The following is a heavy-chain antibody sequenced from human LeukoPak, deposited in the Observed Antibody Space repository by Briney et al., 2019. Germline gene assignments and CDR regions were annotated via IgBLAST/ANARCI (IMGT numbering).Heavy chain of an antibody. Sequence: PGGSLRLSCGSSGFTFSNYWMTWVRQAPGKGVEGVANIKREGSQIHYADSVKGRFTISRDNTRNSWFLQMNSHRCRDTALYYCARDTTRSSGSTYFDALDMWGQGTMVSVSS. CDR2: IKREGSQI. CDR1: GFTFSNYW. CDR3: ARDTTRSSGSTYFDALDM. D-gene: IGHD1-1*01. J-gene: IGHJ3*02. V-gene: IGHV3-7*01.